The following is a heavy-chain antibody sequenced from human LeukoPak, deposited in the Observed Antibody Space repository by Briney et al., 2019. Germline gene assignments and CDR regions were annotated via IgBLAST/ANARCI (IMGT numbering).Heavy chain of an antibody. Sequence: RASVKVSCRASGYTFTSYYMHWVRQAPGQGLEWMGIINPSGGSTSYAQKFQGRVTMTRDTSISTAYMELSRLRSDDTAVYYCAREIELGYCSSTSCYQFDYWGQGTLVTVSS. CDR1: GYTFTSYY. J-gene: IGHJ4*02. CDR2: INPSGGST. D-gene: IGHD2-2*01. V-gene: IGHV1-46*01. CDR3: AREIELGYCSSTSCYQFDY.